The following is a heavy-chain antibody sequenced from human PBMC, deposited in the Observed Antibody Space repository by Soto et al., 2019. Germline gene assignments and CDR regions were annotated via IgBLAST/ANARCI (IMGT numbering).Heavy chain of an antibody. V-gene: IGHV3-73*01. Sequence: EVQLVESGGGLVQPGGSLKVSCTGFGFNFSGSALHWVRQPSGKGLEWVGRIRVKTKTYATSYATSVQGRFFLSRDNSKNTAYLQMNSMRDDDTGVYYCTGRGGDSRQDIWGAGTLVSVSS. D-gene: IGHD4-17*01. CDR2: IRVKTKTYAT. CDR1: GFNFSGSA. J-gene: IGHJ4*02. CDR3: TGRGGDSRQDI.